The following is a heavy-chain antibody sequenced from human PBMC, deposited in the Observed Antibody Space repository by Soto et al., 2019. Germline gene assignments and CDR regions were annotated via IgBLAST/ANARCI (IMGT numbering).Heavy chain of an antibody. CDR3: ARSNDFYAHLHYKWLGP. V-gene: IGHV1-18*01. CDR2: ISNYNGKT. CDR1: GDTFNYYG. D-gene: IGHD3-3*01. J-gene: IGHJ5*02. Sequence: ASVKVSCKVSGDTFNYYGISWVRQAPGQGLEWMGWISNYNGKTDYAQKFQGRVTMTTDTSTSTAYMDLRSLRSDDTAVYYCARSNDFYAHLHYKWLGPWGQGTLVTVSS.